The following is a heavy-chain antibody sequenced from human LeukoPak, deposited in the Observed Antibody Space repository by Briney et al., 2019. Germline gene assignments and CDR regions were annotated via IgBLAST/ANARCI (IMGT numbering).Heavy chain of an antibody. Sequence: GRSLRLSCAASGFTFSSYDMHWVRQAPGKGLEWVAVISYDGSNKYYADSVKGRFTISRDNSKNTLYLQMNSLRAEDTAVYYCAKDIHFDYWGQGTLVTVSS. V-gene: IGHV3-30*18. CDR1: GFTFSSYD. J-gene: IGHJ4*02. CDR2: ISYDGSNK. CDR3: AKDIHFDY.